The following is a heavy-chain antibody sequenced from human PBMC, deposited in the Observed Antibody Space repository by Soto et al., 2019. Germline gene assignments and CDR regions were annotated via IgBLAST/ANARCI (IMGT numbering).Heavy chain of an antibody. CDR3: EKDRNSGNNPHFDS. CDR1: GFSFSSLS. V-gene: IGHV3-23*01. CDR2: LGGSDGRT. Sequence: GGSLRLACAGSGFSFSSLSMSWVRQPPGRGLEWVSALGGSDGRTFYGDSVKGRFTISRDNSKNALYLQIKSLRAEDTAVYYCEKDRNSGNNPHFDSWGQGTLVTVSS. J-gene: IGHJ4*02. D-gene: IGHD1-26*01.